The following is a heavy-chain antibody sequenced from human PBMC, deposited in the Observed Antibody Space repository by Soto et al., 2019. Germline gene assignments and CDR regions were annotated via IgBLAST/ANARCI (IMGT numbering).Heavy chain of an antibody. Sequence: QVQLQESGPGLVKPSQTLSPTCTVSGGSISSGGYYWSWIRQHPGKGLEWIGYIYYSGSTYYNPSLKSRVTISVDTSKNQFSLKLSSVTAADTAVYYCARAPGRFLEWLPFSTYYFDYWGQGTLVTVSS. CDR2: IYYSGST. CDR3: ARAPGRFLEWLPFSTYYFDY. CDR1: GGSISSGGYY. J-gene: IGHJ4*02. D-gene: IGHD3-3*01. V-gene: IGHV4-31*03.